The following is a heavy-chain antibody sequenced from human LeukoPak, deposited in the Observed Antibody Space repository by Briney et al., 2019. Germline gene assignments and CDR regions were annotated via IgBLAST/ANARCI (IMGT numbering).Heavy chain of an antibody. J-gene: IGHJ5*02. Sequence: SETLSLTCTVSGYSISSGHYWGWIRQPPGKGLEWIGSIYHSGSTYYNLSLKSRVTISVDTSKNQFSLKLGSVTAADTAVYYCAREYGSRLIDPWGQGTLVTVSS. D-gene: IGHD4-17*01. CDR2: IYHSGST. CDR3: AREYGSRLIDP. CDR1: GYSISSGHY. V-gene: IGHV4-38-2*02.